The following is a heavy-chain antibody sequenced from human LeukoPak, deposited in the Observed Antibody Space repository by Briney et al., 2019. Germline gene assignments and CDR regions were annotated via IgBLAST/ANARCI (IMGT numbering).Heavy chain of an antibody. CDR2: IRYDGSNK. Sequence: TGGSLRLSCAASGFTFSSYGMHWVRQAPGKGLEWVAFIRYDGSNKYYADSVKGRFTISRDNSKNTLYLQMNSLRAEDTAVYYCARGNNWNDPFGYWGQGTLVTVSS. D-gene: IGHD1-20*01. CDR1: GFTFSSYG. V-gene: IGHV3-30*02. J-gene: IGHJ4*02. CDR3: ARGNNWNDPFGY.